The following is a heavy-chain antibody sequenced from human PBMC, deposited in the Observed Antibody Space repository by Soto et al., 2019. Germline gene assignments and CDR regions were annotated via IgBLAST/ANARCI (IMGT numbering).Heavy chain of an antibody. CDR2: IYYSGST. D-gene: IGHD3-10*01. J-gene: IGHJ5*02. Sequence: SETLSLTCTVSGGSISSSSYYWGWIRQPPGKGLEWIGSIYYSGSTYYNPPLKSRVTISVDTSKNQFSLKLSSVTAADTAVYYCARRYYGSGSYYSNWFDPWGQGTLVTVSS. CDR1: GGSISSSSYY. V-gene: IGHV4-39*01. CDR3: ARRYYGSGSYYSNWFDP.